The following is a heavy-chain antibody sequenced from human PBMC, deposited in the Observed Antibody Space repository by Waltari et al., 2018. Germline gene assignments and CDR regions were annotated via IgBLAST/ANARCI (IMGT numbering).Heavy chain of an antibody. CDR2: ISEIGYT. D-gene: IGHD2-21*01. Sequence: QVRLQQWGAGLLKPSETLSLTCAVYGGSLSGHWWSWIRKPPGKGLQWVGEISEIGYTYYKPSLRSRVAISIDMSKNQFALTMTSVTAADTALYYCARHRDPGHSFDIWGQGTVTVSA. V-gene: IGHV4-34*01. J-gene: IGHJ3*02. CDR3: ARHRDPGHSFDI. CDR1: GGSLSGHW.